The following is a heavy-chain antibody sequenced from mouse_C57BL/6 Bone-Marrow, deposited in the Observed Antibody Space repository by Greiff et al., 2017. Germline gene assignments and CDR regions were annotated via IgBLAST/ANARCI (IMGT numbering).Heavy chain of an antibody. D-gene: IGHD2-4*01. J-gene: IGHJ3*01. Sequence: EESGPGLAKPSQSLSLTCSVTGYSITSGYYWNWIRQFPGNKLEWMGYISYDGSNNYNPSLKNRISITRDTSKNQFFLKLNSVTTEDTATYYCARVYDYDPFAYWGQGTLVTVSA. CDR1: GYSITSGYY. CDR2: ISYDGSN. CDR3: ARVYDYDPFAY. V-gene: IGHV3-6*01.